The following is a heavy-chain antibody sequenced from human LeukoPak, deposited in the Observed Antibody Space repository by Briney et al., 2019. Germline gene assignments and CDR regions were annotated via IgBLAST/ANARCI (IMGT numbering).Heavy chain of an antibody. D-gene: IGHD3-3*01. CDR2: IKQDGSEK. J-gene: IGHJ6*03. V-gene: IGHV3-7*01. CDR3: ARATTRGTIFGVVIPYYYYYYMDV. Sequence: TGGSLRLSCAASGFTFSSYWMSWVRQAPGKGLERVANIKQDGSEKYYVDSVKGRFTISRDNAKNSLYLQMNSLRAEDTAVYYCARATTRGTIFGVVIPYYYYYYMDVWGKGTTVTVSS. CDR1: GFTFSSYW.